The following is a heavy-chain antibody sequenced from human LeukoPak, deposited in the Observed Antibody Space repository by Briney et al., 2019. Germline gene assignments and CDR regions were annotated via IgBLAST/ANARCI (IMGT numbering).Heavy chain of an antibody. CDR2: IGDSGVST. J-gene: IGHJ3*02. CDR1: GFTFSTYA. V-gene: IGHV3-23*01. CDR3: AKDVQWLANAFDI. Sequence: PGGSLRLSCAASGFTFSTYAMNWVRQAPGKGPEWVSGIGDSGVSTFYADSVKGRFAISRDNSKNTLYLRMNSLRVEDTAVYYCAKDVQWLANAFDIWGPETMVTVSS. D-gene: IGHD6-19*01.